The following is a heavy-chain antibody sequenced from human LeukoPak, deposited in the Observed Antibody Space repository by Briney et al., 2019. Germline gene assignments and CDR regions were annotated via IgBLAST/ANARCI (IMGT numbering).Heavy chain of an antibody. J-gene: IGHJ4*02. CDR3: ARADFWSGYGY. D-gene: IGHD3-3*01. CDR1: GGSISRYY. CDR2: IYYSENT. Sequence: SETLSLTCTDSGGSISRYYWSWIRQPPGKGLEWIGYIYYSENTNYNPSLKSRVTISVDTSKNQFSLKLSSVTAADTAVYYCARADFWSGYGYWGQGTLVTVSS. V-gene: IGHV4-59*01.